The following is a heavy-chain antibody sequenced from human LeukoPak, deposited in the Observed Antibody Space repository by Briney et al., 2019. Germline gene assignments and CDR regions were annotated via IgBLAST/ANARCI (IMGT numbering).Heavy chain of an antibody. CDR3: ATNMGF. CDR2: IYSGGST. CDR1: GFTVGNNY. V-gene: IGHV3-53*01. Sequence: PGGSLRLSCAASGFTVGNNYMKWIRQAPGKGLEWVSLIYSGGSTYYADSVKGRFTISRDSSKNTLCLQMNSLRVEDTAVYYCATNMGFWGQGTLVTVSS. D-gene: IGHD2/OR15-2a*01. J-gene: IGHJ4*02.